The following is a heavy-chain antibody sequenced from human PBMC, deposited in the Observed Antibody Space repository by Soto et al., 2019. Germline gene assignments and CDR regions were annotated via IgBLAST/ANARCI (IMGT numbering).Heavy chain of an antibody. Sequence: GASVKVSSKASGYTFTSYGISWVRQAPGQGLERMGWISAYNGNTNYAQKLQGRVTMTTDTSTSTAYMELRSLRSDDTAVYYCARLRGYSGYDYALTLDYYYYYMDVWGKGTTVTVSS. V-gene: IGHV1-18*01. D-gene: IGHD5-12*01. CDR1: GYTFTSYG. CDR2: ISAYNGNT. J-gene: IGHJ6*03. CDR3: ARLRGYSGYDYALTLDYYYYYMDV.